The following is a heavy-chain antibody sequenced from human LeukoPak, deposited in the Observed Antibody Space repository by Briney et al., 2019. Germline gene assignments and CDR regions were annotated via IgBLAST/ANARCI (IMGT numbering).Heavy chain of an antibody. J-gene: IGHJ4*02. CDR1: GGTSSSYA. CDR2: IIPIFGTA. CDR3: ARDRLWYVTDYYFDY. V-gene: IGHV1-69*05. Sequence: ASVKVSCKASGGTSSSYAISWVRQAPGQGLEWMGGIIPIFGTANYAQKFQGRVTITRDTSASTAYMELSSLRSEDAAVYYCARDRLWYVTDYYFDYWGQGTLVTVSS. D-gene: IGHD3-10*01.